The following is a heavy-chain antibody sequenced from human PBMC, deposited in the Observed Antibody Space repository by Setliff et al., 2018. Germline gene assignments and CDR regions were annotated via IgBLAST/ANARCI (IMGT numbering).Heavy chain of an antibody. J-gene: IGHJ4*02. Sequence: PGGSLRLSCVVSGFTFDNYAMTWVRQAPGKGLEWVSGINWDGGSPGYADSVRGRFTISRDSAKGSVYLQMDSLRAEDTAFYYCVKGKGPQPRPSLDYWGQGTLVTVSS. CDR3: VKGKGPQPRPSLDY. CDR1: GFTFDNYA. V-gene: IGHV3-20*04. CDR2: INWDGGSP.